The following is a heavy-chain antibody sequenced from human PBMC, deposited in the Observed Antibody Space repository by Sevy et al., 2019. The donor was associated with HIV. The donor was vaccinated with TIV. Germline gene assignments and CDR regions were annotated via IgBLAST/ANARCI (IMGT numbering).Heavy chain of an antibody. CDR1: GGSISSGDYY. D-gene: IGHD4-17*01. Sequence: SETLSLTCTVSGGSISSGDYYWSWIRQPPGKGLEWIGYIYYSGSTYYNPSLKSRVTISVDTSKNQFSLKLSSVTAADTAVYYCARDAYGDSVYYYYGMDVWGQGTTVTVSS. J-gene: IGHJ6*02. V-gene: IGHV4-30-4*01. CDR3: ARDAYGDSVYYYYGMDV. CDR2: IYYSGST.